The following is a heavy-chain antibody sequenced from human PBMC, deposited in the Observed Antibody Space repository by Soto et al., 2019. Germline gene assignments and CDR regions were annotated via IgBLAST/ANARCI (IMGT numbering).Heavy chain of an antibody. J-gene: IGHJ4*02. Sequence: SETLSLTCTVSGGSISSSSYYWGWIRQPPGKGLEWIGSIYYSGSTYYNPSLKSRVTISVDTSKNQFSLKLSSVTAADTAVYYCARLTVADTPFVWLSGGFDYWGQGTLVTVSS. D-gene: IGHD4-17*01. CDR1: GGSISSSSYY. V-gene: IGHV4-39*01. CDR2: IYYSGST. CDR3: ARLTVADTPFVWLSGGFDY.